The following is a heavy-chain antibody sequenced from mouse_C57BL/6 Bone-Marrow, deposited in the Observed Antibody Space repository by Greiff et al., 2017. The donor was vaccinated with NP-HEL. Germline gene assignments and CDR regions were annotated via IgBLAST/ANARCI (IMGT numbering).Heavy chain of an antibody. J-gene: IGHJ2*01. CDR3: TGHYYGSSYRGFDY. CDR2: IDPETGGT. V-gene: IGHV1-15*01. Sequence: QVQLQQSGAELVRPGASVTLSCKASGYTFTDYEMHWVKQTPVHGLEWIGAIDPETGGTAYNQKFKGKAILTADKSSSTAYMELRSLTSEDSAVYYCTGHYYGSSYRGFDYWGQGTTLTVSS. CDR1: GYTFTDYE. D-gene: IGHD1-1*01.